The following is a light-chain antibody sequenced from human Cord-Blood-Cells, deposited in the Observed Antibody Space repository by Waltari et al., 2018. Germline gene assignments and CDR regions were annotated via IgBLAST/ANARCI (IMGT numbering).Light chain of an antibody. CDR2: SNN. Sequence: QSVLTQPPSPPGPPGQRVTISCSGSSSTIGSNTLNWYQQLQGTAPKPLTYSNNQRPSGVPDRFSGSKSGTSASLAISGLQSEDEADYYCAAWDDSLNGWVFGGGTKLTVL. CDR1: SSTIGSNT. CDR3: AAWDDSLNGWV. J-gene: IGLJ3*02. V-gene: IGLV1-44*01.